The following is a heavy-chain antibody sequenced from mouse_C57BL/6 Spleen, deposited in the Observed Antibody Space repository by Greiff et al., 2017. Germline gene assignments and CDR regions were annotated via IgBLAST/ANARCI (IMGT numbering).Heavy chain of an antibody. Sequence: VQLQQSGAELVRPGASVKLSCKASGYTFTDYYINWVKQRPGQGLEWIARIYPGSGNTYYNEKFKGKATLTAEKSSSTAYMQLSSLTSEDSAVYFCARSKSNLPGWFAYWGQGTLVTVSA. CDR3: ARSKSNLPGWFAY. J-gene: IGHJ3*01. CDR2: IYPGSGNT. V-gene: IGHV1-76*01. CDR1: GYTFTDYY. D-gene: IGHD2-5*01.